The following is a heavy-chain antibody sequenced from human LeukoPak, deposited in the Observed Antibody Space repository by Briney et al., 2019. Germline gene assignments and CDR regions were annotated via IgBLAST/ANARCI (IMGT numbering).Heavy chain of an antibody. CDR1: GFTFSSCE. CDR3: ARDEYSSGWYDY. CDR2: ISSSGSTI. J-gene: IGHJ4*02. Sequence: GGSLRLSCAASGFTFSSCELNWVRQAPGKGLEWVSYISSSGSTIYYADSVKGRFTISRDNAKNSLYLQMNSLRAEDTAVYYCARDEYSSGWYDYWGQGTLVTVSS. V-gene: IGHV3-48*03. D-gene: IGHD6-19*01.